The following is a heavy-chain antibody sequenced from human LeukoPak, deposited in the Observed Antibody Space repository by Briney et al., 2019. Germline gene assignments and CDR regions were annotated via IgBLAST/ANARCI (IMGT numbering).Heavy chain of an antibody. CDR3: ARAGGYSYGYPYYFDY. CDR1: GYTFTGYY. J-gene: IGHJ4*02. D-gene: IGHD5-18*01. Sequence: ASVKVSCKASGYTFTGYYMHWVRQAPGQGLEWMGWINPNSGGTNYAQKFQGRVTMTRDTSISTAYMELSRLRSDDTAAYYCARAGGYSYGYPYYFDYWGQGTLVTVSS. CDR2: INPNSGGT. V-gene: IGHV1-2*02.